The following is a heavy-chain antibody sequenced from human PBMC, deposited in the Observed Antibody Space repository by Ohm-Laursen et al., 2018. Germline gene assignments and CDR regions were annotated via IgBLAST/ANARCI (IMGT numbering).Heavy chain of an antibody. CDR3: ARGLWWFDP. CDR1: GGSISSYY. J-gene: IGHJ5*02. V-gene: IGHV4-4*07. CDR2: IYSSGTT. Sequence: SDTLSLTCTVSGGSISSYYWSWIRQPAGKGLEWIGRIYSSGTTNYNPSLKSRVTMTVDTSKNQLSLKLSSVTAADTALYYCARGLWWFDPWGQGTLVTVSS.